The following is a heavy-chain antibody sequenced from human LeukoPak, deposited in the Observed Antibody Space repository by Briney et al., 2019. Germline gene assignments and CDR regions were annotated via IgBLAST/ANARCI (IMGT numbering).Heavy chain of an antibody. CDR1: GFTFSTYA. CDR3: ANIITIFGVVIPPKLS. D-gene: IGHD3-3*01. Sequence: PGGSLRLSCAASGFTFSTYAMSWVRQAPGKGLEWVSAISGSGGSTYYADSVKGRFTISRDNSKNTLYLQMNSLSAEDTAVYYCANIITIFGVVIPPKLSWGQGTLVTVSS. V-gene: IGHV3-23*01. CDR2: ISGSGGST. J-gene: IGHJ5*02.